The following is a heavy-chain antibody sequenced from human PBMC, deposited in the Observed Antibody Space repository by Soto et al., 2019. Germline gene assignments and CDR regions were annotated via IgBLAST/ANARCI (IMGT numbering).Heavy chain of an antibody. CDR3: AKLRDYDFWSGYRTNFDY. Sequence: GGSLRLSCAASGFTFSSYAMSWVRQAPGKGLEWVSAISGSGGSTYYADSVKGRFTISRDNSKNTLYLQMNSLRAEDTAVYYCAKLRDYDFWSGYRTNFDYWGQGTLVTVSS. D-gene: IGHD3-3*01. CDR2: ISGSGGST. V-gene: IGHV3-23*01. CDR1: GFTFSSYA. J-gene: IGHJ4*02.